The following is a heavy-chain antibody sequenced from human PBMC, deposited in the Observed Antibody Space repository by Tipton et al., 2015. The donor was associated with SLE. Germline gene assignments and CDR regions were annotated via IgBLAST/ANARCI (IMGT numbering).Heavy chain of an antibody. CDR3: AKDRGTLPYVYYMDV. CDR1: GFTFSSYA. Sequence: GSLRLSCAASGFTFSSYAMSWVRQSPGKGLEWLSVIYGGDSRTYYADSVKGRFTVSRDNSKRTMYLQMNSLRAEDTAVYYCAKDRGTLPYVYYMDVWGKGTTVTVSS. CDR2: IYGGDSRT. V-gene: IGHV3-23*03. J-gene: IGHJ6*03. D-gene: IGHD3-10*01.